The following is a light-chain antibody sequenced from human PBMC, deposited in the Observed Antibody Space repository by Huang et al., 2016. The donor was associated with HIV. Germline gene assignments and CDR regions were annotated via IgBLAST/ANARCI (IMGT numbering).Light chain of an antibody. CDR3: QHYGSA. CDR1: QSFRDSY. V-gene: IGKV3-20*01. CDR2: GIF. J-gene: IGKJ1*01. Sequence: EVVLTQSPGTLSLSPGERATLSCRASQSFRDSYPSWYQHKPGQAPRLLMYGIFRRAAGIPDRFSGSGSGTDFTLTISRLEPEDSAVYYCQHYGSAFGQGTKVEIK.